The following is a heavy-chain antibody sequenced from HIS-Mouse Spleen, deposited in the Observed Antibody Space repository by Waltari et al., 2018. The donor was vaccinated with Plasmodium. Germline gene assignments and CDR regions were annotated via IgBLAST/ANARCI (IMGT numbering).Heavy chain of an antibody. CDR1: GFAFGSYG. D-gene: IGHD7-27*01. Sequence: QVQLVESGGGVVQPGRSLRLSGAASGFAFGSYGMHWVRQAPGKGLEWVAVISYDGSNKYYADSVKGRFTISRDNSKNTLYLQINSLRAEDTAVYYCATSGLTGGTYYFDYWGQGTLVTVSS. CDR2: ISYDGSNK. CDR3: ATSGLTGGTYYFDY. J-gene: IGHJ4*02. V-gene: IGHV3-30*03.